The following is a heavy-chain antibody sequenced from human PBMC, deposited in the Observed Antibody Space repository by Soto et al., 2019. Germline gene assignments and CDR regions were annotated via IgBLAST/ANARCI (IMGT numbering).Heavy chain of an antibody. CDR2: INHSGST. V-gene: IGHV4-34*01. D-gene: IGHD2-21*01. CDR1: DWAFSGYY. Sequence: QVQLPQGGAGPLKPSETLSLTCAGYDWAFSGYYLTWIRPSPGKGLGGVGEINHSGSTSYKSSLKSRVTISIDTSKNQFSLKLTSVTASDTAVYYCARGKFGFSYYYYYYLDVWGKGTTVTVSS. CDR3: ARGKFGFSYYYYYYLDV. J-gene: IGHJ6*03.